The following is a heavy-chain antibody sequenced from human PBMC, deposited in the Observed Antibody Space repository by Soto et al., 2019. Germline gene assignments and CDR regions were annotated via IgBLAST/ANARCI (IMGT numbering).Heavy chain of an antibody. D-gene: IGHD6-19*01. Sequence: QVQLQESGPGLVKPSETLSLTCTVSGGSISSYYWSWIRQPPGKGLEWIGYIYYSGSTNYNPSLKSRVTISVDTSKNQFSLKLSSVTAADTDVYYCARAPGYSSGWYDAFDIWGQGTMVTVSS. V-gene: IGHV4-59*01. CDR3: ARAPGYSSGWYDAFDI. CDR2: IYYSGST. CDR1: GGSISSYY. J-gene: IGHJ3*02.